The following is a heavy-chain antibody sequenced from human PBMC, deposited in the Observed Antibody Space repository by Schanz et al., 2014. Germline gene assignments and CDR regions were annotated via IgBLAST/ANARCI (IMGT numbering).Heavy chain of an antibody. Sequence: EAQVVESGGGLIQPGGSLRLSCAVSGFSVSTNYMSWARQAPGKGLEWISSLYINAGSTRYADSVKGRFFISRDSSKNTLFLQMNSLRADDTAIYFCARDEGRDGYNLAFDVWGQGTLVTVSS. CDR3: ARDEGRDGYNLAFDV. D-gene: IGHD2-21*01. J-gene: IGHJ3*01. CDR2: LYINAGST. V-gene: IGHV3-53*01. CDR1: GFSVSTNY.